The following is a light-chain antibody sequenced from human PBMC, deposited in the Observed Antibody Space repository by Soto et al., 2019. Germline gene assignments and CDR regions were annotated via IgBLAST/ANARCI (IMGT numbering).Light chain of an antibody. J-gene: IGKJ1*01. CDR3: QHYNSFPWT. CDR1: QTISSW. V-gene: IGKV1-5*03. Sequence: DIQMTQSPSTLSASVGDRVTITCRASQTISSWLAWYQQKPGKAPKLLIYKASSSEGGVPSRFSGSGSGTEFTLTISSLQPDDFATYYCQHYNSFPWTFGQGTKVDI. CDR2: KAS.